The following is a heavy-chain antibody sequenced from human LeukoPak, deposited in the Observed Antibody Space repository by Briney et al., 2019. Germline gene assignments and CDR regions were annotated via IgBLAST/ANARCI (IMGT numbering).Heavy chain of an antibody. Sequence: PSQTLSVTCAVSGGSISSGGYSWSWIRQPPGKGLEWIGYIYHSGSTYYNPSLKSRVTISVDRSKNQFSLKLSSVTAADTAVYYCALVIRIGWFDPWGQGTLVTVSS. V-gene: IGHV4-30-2*01. CDR1: GGSISSGGYS. D-gene: IGHD3-22*01. J-gene: IGHJ5*02. CDR3: ALVIRIGWFDP. CDR2: IYHSGST.